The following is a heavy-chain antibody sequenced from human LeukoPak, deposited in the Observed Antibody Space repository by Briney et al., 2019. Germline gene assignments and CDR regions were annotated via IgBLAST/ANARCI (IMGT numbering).Heavy chain of an antibody. V-gene: IGHV4-59*01. D-gene: IGHD6-13*01. Sequence: SEPLSLTCRVSGDSISSYYWSWIRQPPGKGLEWIGYIYYSGSTNYNPSLTSRVTISVDTSKNQFCLNLSSVTAAYTAVYYWARGGIASAGIPLRIWGQGTMVTVSS. CDR3: ARGGIASAGIPLRI. CDR2: IYYSGST. CDR1: GDSISSYY. J-gene: IGHJ3*02.